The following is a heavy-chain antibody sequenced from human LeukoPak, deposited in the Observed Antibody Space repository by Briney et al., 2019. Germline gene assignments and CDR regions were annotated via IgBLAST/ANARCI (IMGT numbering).Heavy chain of an antibody. Sequence: GSLRLSCAASGFTFSSYEMNWVRQPPGKGLEWIGEINHSGSTNYNPSLKSRVTISVDTSKNQFSLKLSSVTAADTAVYYCARARITMVRGVMQYYYYYYGMDVWGQGTTVTVSS. CDR2: INHSGST. D-gene: IGHD3-10*01. CDR3: ARARITMVRGVMQYYYYYYGMDV. J-gene: IGHJ6*02. V-gene: IGHV4-34*01. CDR1: GFTFSSYE.